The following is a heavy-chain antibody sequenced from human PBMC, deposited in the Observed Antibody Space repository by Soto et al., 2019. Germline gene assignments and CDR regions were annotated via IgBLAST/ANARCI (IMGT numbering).Heavy chain of an antibody. J-gene: IGHJ6*02. D-gene: IGHD2-15*01. CDR3: EKDVAYCSGRICYYYCGMDV. Sequence: QVQLVESGGGVVKPGRSLRLSCAASGFTFSSYCMHWVRQAPGKGLGWVAVISYDGSNKYYADSVKGRFAISRDNSKNTLYLQMNSLRAEKTAVYYCEKDVAYCSGRICYYYCGMDVWGQGTKVTVYS. CDR1: GFTFSSYC. CDR2: ISYDGSNK. V-gene: IGHV3-30*18.